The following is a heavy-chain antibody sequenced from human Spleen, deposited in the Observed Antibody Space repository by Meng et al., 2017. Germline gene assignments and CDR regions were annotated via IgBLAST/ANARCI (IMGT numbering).Heavy chain of an antibody. J-gene: IGHJ6*02. CDR2: IYQSGST. Sequence: SETLSLTCAVSGYSITGSYNWGWIRQSPGKGLEWIGSIYQSGSTYYNPSLKSRVTMSADTSKNQFSLKLTSVTAADTAVYYCAGGAVVTLSFYHAMDVWGQETTVTVSS. V-gene: IGHV4-38-2*01. CDR3: AGGAVVTLSFYHAMDV. CDR1: GYSITGSYN. D-gene: IGHD2-21*02.